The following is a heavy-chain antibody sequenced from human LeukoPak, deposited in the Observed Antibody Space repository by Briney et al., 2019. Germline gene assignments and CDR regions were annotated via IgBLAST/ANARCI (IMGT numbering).Heavy chain of an antibody. CDR1: GGSMSSYY. Sequence: SETLSLTCTVSGGSMSSYYWIWIRQHPGKGLEWIGFIYYSGSTNYNPSLRSRVTISVDTSKNQFSLRLSSVTAADTAVYYCARDRPPGDAFDIWGQGTMVTVSS. CDR2: IYYSGST. V-gene: IGHV4-59*01. J-gene: IGHJ3*02. CDR3: ARDRPPGDAFDI.